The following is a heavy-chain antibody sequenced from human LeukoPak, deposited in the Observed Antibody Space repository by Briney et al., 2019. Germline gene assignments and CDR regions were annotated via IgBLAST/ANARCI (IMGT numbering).Heavy chain of an antibody. J-gene: IGHJ4*02. CDR3: TRGPLTAPDISDY. Sequence: GSVRLSCAASGFTVSSNYMSWVRQAPGKGLLWVSGISNDTDITEYTDSVKGRFTISRDNDKETVYLQMNSLRAEDTAVYYCTRGPLTAPDISDYWGQGTLVTVSS. CDR2: ISNDTDIT. D-gene: IGHD3-9*01. CDR1: GFTVSSNY. V-gene: IGHV3-74*03.